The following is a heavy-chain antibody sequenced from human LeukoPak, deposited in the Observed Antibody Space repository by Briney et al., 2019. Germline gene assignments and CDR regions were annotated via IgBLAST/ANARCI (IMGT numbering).Heavy chain of an antibody. V-gene: IGHV1-18*01. J-gene: IGHJ5*02. CDR1: GYTFTSYG. Sequence: ASVKVSCKASGYTFTSYGISWVRQAPGQGLEWMGWISAYNGNTNYAQKLQGRVTMTTDTSTSTAYMELRSLRSDDTAVYYCARGFSWYEVPHWFDPWGQGTLVTVSP. D-gene: IGHD6-13*01. CDR2: ISAYNGNT. CDR3: ARGFSWYEVPHWFDP.